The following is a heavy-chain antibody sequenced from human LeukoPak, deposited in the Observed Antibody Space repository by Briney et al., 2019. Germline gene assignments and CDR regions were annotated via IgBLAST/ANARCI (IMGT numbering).Heavy chain of an antibody. CDR1: GFTFSSYW. CDR2: INSDTST. V-gene: IGHV3-74*01. D-gene: IGHD3-10*01. J-gene: IGHJ4*02. CDR3: VRGGPSGSVDY. Sequence: PGGSLRLSCAASGFTFSSYWMHWVRQAPGKGLLWVSRINSDTSTTYADSVKGRFTISRDNAKNTLYLQMNSLRAEDTAVYYCVRGGPSGSVDYWGQGTLVTVS.